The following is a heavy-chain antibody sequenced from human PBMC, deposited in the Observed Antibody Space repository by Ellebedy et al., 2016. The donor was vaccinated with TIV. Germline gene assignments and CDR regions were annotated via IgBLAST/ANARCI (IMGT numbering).Heavy chain of an antibody. Sequence: AASVKVSCKASGYTFTNSHINWVRLATGQGLEWMGWMSPNSGDTGYSQKFQGRVTMTRDTSIGTAYMELSSLISEDTAVYYCARGIAAGVDYWGQGTLVTVSS. V-gene: IGHV1-8*01. CDR3: ARGIAAGVDY. CDR1: GYTFTNSH. CDR2: MSPNSGDT. J-gene: IGHJ4*02. D-gene: IGHD6-13*01.